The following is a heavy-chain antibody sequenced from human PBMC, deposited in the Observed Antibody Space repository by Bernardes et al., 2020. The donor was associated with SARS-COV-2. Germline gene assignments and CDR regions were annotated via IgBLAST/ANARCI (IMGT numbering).Heavy chain of an antibody. D-gene: IGHD3-3*01. CDR2: ISAYNGNT. CDR1: GYTFTSYG. J-gene: IGHJ5*02. Sequence: ASVKVSCKASGYTFTSYGISWVRQAPGQGLEWMGWISAYNGNTNYAQKLQGRVTMTTDTSTSTAYMELSSLRSDDTAVYYCARSDGYEIFGVVINAPRVDPWGKGSLVTVSS. V-gene: IGHV1-18*01. CDR3: ARSDGYEIFGVVINAPRVDP.